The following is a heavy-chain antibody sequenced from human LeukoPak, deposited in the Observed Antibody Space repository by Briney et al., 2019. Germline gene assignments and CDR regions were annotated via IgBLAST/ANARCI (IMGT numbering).Heavy chain of an antibody. CDR3: ARDPRGGIAARHDAFDI. CDR2: IIPILGIA. D-gene: IGHD6-6*01. V-gene: IGHV1-69*04. Sequence: EASVKVSCKASGGTFSSYTISWVRQAPGQGLDWVGRIIPILGIANYAQKFQGRVTITADKSTSTAYMDLSSLRSEDTAVYYCARDPRGGIAARHDAFDIWGQGTMVTVSS. J-gene: IGHJ3*02. CDR1: GGTFSSYT.